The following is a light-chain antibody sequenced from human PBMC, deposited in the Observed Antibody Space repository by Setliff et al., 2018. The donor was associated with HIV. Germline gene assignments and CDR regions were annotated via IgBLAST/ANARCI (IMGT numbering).Light chain of an antibody. CDR3: CSYAAIPPDV. Sequence: QSALTQPRSVSGSPGQSVTISCTGTSSDVGVYNYVSWYQHHPGKAPKLMIYDVTTRPSGVPDRFSGSKSGNTASLTISGLQADDEADYYCCSYAAIPPDVFGTGTKVTVL. V-gene: IGLV2-11*01. J-gene: IGLJ1*01. CDR1: SSDVGVYNY. CDR2: DVT.